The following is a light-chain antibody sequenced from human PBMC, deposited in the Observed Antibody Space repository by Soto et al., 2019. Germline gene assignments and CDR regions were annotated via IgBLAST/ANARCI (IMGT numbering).Light chain of an antibody. J-gene: IGKJ1*01. CDR1: QSVGTS. V-gene: IGKV3-11*01. Sequence: DTVLTQSPVTLSLSPGERATLSCRASQSVGTSLAWYQQKPGQPPRLLIYDASDRPPGVPARFSGSGSWTDFTLPISSLEHADFLVYYCRQRSSGPQTFGQGTKLEMK. CDR2: DAS. CDR3: RQRSSGPQT.